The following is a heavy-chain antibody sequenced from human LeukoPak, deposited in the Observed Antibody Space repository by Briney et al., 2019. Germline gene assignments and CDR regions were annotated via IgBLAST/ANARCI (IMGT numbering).Heavy chain of an antibody. CDR3: ARTFIAAAFNWFDP. CDR1: GYTFTGYY. V-gene: IGHV1-2*02. D-gene: IGHD6-13*01. CDR2: INPNSGGT. Sequence: ASVKVSCKASGYTFTGYYMHWVRQAPGQGLEWMGGINPNSGGTNYAQKFQGRVTMTRDTSISTAYMELSRLRSDDTAVYYCARTFIAAAFNWFDPWGQGTLVTVSS. J-gene: IGHJ5*02.